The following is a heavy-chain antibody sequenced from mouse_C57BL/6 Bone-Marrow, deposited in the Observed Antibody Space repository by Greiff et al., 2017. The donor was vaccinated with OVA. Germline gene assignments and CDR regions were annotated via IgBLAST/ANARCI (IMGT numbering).Heavy chain of an antibody. V-gene: IGHV1-74*01. CDR1: GYTFTSYW. Sequence: VQLQQPGAELVKPGASVKVSCKASGYTFTSYWMHWVKQSPGQGLEWIGRIHPSDSDTNYNQKFKGKATLTVAKSSSTAYMQLSSLTSEDSAVYAGENCASSGSWYFEVWGTGTTVTVSS. CDR3: ENCASSGSWYFEV. CDR2: IHPSDSDT. J-gene: IGHJ1*03. D-gene: IGHD1-1*01.